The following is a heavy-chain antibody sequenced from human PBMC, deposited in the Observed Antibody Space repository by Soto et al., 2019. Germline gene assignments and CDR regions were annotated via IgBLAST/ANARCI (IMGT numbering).Heavy chain of an antibody. D-gene: IGHD3-22*01. CDR3: ARHRQISYDSSGYYGSSYYGMDV. J-gene: IGHJ6*02. CDR1: GYSFTSYW. Sequence: LGESLKISCKGSGYSFTSYWIGWVRQMPGKGLEWMGIIYPGDSDTRYSPSFQGQVTISADKSISTAYLQWSSLKASDTAMYYCARHRQISYDSSGYYGSSYYGMDVWGQGTTVTVSS. V-gene: IGHV5-51*01. CDR2: IYPGDSDT.